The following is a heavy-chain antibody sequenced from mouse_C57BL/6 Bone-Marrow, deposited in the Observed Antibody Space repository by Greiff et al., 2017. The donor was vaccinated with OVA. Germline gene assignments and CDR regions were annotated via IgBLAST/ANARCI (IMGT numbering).Heavy chain of an antibody. D-gene: IGHD2-2*01. Sequence: EVKVVDSGGGLVKPGGSLKLSCAASGFTFSSYAMSWVRQTPEKRLEWVATINDGGRYTYYPEDVKGRFTISRDNAKTYLYLLLGHLMSEDIAKYYCARDGYVYVLFAYWDQGSMVTVSA. J-gene: IGHJ3*01. CDR3: ARDGYVYVLFAY. V-gene: IGHV5-4*01. CDR1: GFTFSSYA. CDR2: INDGGRYT.